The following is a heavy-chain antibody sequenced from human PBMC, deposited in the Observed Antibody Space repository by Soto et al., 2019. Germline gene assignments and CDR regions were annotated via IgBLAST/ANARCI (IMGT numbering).Heavy chain of an antibody. D-gene: IGHD1-26*01. CDR1: GYTFTSYG. CDR3: ASASGRPYWFDP. V-gene: IGHV1-18*01. Sequence: ASVKVSCKASGYTFTSYGISWVRQAPGQGLEWMGWISAYNGNTNYAQKLQGRVTMTTDTSTSTAYMELRSLRSDDTAVYYCASASGRPYWFDPWGQGALVTVSS. CDR2: ISAYNGNT. J-gene: IGHJ5*02.